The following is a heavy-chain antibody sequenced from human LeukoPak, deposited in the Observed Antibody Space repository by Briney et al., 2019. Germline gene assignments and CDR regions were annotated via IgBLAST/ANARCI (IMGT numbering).Heavy chain of an antibody. D-gene: IGHD5-12*01. V-gene: IGHV3-53*01. CDR3: ARDPLYSGYDFAY. Sequence: PGGSLRLSCAASGFTFSSYSMNWVRQAPGKGLEWVSVIYSGGSTYYADSVKGRFPISRDNSKNTLYLQMNSLRAEDTAVYYCARDPLYSGYDFAYWGQGTLVTVSS. CDR1: GFTFSSYS. CDR2: IYSGGST. J-gene: IGHJ4*02.